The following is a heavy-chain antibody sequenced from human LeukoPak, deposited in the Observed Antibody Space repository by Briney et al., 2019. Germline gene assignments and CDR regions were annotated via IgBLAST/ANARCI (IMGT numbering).Heavy chain of an antibody. V-gene: IGHV3-74*01. Sequence: PGGSLRLTCAASKFTFSNYWMHWVRQAPGEGLVWLSRINSDGSITTYADSVKGRFTISRDNAENTLYLQMNSLRAEDTAVYYCARDRDGYAIFDYWGQGTLVTVSS. CDR1: KFTFSNYW. CDR2: INSDGSIT. CDR3: ARDRDGYAIFDY. J-gene: IGHJ4*02. D-gene: IGHD5-24*01.